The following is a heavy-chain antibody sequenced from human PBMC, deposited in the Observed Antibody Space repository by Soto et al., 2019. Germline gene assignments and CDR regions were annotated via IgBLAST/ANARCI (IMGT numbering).Heavy chain of an antibody. J-gene: IGHJ4*02. D-gene: IGHD2-2*01. CDR3: AKLGSSSWSPHYYFDY. CDR1: GFTFNNYA. V-gene: IGHV3-23*01. Sequence: EVQLLESGGGWVQPGGSLRLSWAASGFTFNNYAMGWVRQAPGKGLEWVSAITDSGDDTYYIDSVKGRFTISRDNSKSTLYLQMNSLRAEDTAIYYCAKLGSSSWSPHYYFDYWGQGTLVTVSS. CDR2: ITDSGDDT.